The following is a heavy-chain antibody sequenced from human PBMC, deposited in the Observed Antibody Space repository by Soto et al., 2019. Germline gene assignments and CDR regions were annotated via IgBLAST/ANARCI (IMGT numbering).Heavy chain of an antibody. V-gene: IGHV3-NL1*01. J-gene: IGHJ5*02. CDR1: GFTFSSYG. Sequence: GGSLRLACAASGFTFSSYGMHWVRQAPGKGLEWVAVLYNSGTTYYAESVKGRFTISRDNVKNTVYLEMNNLRVDDTAVYYCARDKTQGAGWFDPWGRGTLVTVSS. CDR3: ARDKTQGAGWFDP. D-gene: IGHD1-26*01. CDR2: LYNSGTT.